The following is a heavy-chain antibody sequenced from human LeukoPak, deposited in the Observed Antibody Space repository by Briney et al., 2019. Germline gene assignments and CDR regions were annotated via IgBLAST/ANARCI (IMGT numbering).Heavy chain of an antibody. CDR3: ARRLVAALDGMDV. D-gene: IGHD2-15*01. Sequence: GGSLRLSCAASGFTFSSYSINWVRQAPGKGREGVSSISSSSGYIYYADSVKGGFTISRDSAKNSLYLQMNSLRAEDTAVYYCARRLVAALDGMDVWGQGTTVTVSS. J-gene: IGHJ6*02. CDR2: ISSSSGYI. V-gene: IGHV3-21*01. CDR1: GFTFSSYS.